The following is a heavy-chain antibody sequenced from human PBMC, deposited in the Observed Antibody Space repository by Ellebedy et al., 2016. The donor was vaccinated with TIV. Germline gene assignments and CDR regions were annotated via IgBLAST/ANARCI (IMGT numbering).Heavy chain of an antibody. CDR3: AREPVIRFLQWGQKQGGYYYYGMDV. J-gene: IGHJ6*02. Sequence: MPSETLSLTCAVYGGSFSSYYWTWIRQPPGKGLEWIGEITHSGSATYNPSLKSRVTMSVDTSKNQFSLKLTSVTAADTAVYYCAREPVIRFLQWGQKQGGYYYYGMDVWGQGTTVTVSS. CDR1: GGSFSSYY. V-gene: IGHV4-34*01. CDR2: ITHSGSA. D-gene: IGHD3-3*01.